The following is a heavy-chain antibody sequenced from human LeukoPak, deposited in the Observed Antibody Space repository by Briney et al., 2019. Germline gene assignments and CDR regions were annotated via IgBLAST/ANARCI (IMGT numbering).Heavy chain of an antibody. Sequence: GASVKVSCKASGYTFTSYDINWVRQATGQGLEWMGWMNPNSGNTGYAQKFQGRVTMTRNTSISTAYMELSSLRSEDTAVYYCARALAKTSLVTRGGARFNTWGQGTLVTVSS. CDR2: MNPNSGNT. J-gene: IGHJ5*02. D-gene: IGHD5-18*01. CDR3: ARALAKTSLVTRGGARFNT. CDR1: GYTFTSYD. V-gene: IGHV1-8*01.